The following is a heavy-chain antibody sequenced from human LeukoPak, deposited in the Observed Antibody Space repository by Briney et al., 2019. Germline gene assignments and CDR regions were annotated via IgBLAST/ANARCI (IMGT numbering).Heavy chain of an antibody. V-gene: IGHV1-18*01. CDR1: GYTFTSYG. CDR3: ARGFPPRRNYDSSGYYSYYFDY. D-gene: IGHD3-22*01. J-gene: IGHJ4*02. CDR2: ISAYKGHT. Sequence: ASVKVSCKASGYTFTSYGLTGVCQAPGQGVEWMGWISAYKGHTKYPQKLQGRLTMTTDTSRSTAYMELRSPRSDDTAVYYCARGFPPRRNYDSSGYYSYYFDYWGQGTLVTVSS.